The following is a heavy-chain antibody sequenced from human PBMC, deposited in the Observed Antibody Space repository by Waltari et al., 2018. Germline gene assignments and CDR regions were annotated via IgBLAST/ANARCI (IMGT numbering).Heavy chain of an antibody. Sequence: QVQLQQWGAGLLKPSETLSLTCAVYGGSFSGYYWSWIRQPPGKGLEWIGEINHSGSTNYNPSLKSRVTISVDTSKNQFSLKLSSVTAADTAVYYCARGSKSLRFLPFDYWGQGTLVTVSS. D-gene: IGHD3-3*01. CDR1: GGSFSGYY. V-gene: IGHV4-34*01. CDR2: INHSGST. J-gene: IGHJ4*02. CDR3: ARGSKSLRFLPFDY.